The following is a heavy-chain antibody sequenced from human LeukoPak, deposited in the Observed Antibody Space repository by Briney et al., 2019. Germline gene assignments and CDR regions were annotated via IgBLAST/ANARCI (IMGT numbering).Heavy chain of an antibody. CDR1: GGTFSSYA. J-gene: IGHJ6*02. D-gene: IGHD6-19*01. CDR3: ARDLKVAGPYYYYGMDV. CDR2: IIPILGIA. Sequence: SVKVPCKASGGTFSSYAISWVRQAPGQGLEWMGRIIPILGIANYAQKFQGRVTITADKSTSTAYMELSSLRSEDTAVYYCARDLKVAGPYYYYGMDVWGQGTTVTVSS. V-gene: IGHV1-69*04.